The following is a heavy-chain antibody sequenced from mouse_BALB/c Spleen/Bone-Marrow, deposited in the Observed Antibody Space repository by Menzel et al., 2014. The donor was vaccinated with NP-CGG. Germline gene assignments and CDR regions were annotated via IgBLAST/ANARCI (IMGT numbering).Heavy chain of an antibody. J-gene: IGHJ1*01. V-gene: IGHV7-3*02. CDR1: GFTFTDYY. CDR2: IRNKANGYTT. D-gene: IGHD2-1*01. Sequence: EVHLVESGGGLVQPGGSLRLSCATSGFTFTDYYMSWVRQPPGKALEWLGFIRNKANGYTTECSASVKGRFTISRDNSQSILYLQMNTLRAEDSATYYCARDINDNYNWYFDVWGAGTTVTVSS. CDR3: ARDINDNYNWYFDV.